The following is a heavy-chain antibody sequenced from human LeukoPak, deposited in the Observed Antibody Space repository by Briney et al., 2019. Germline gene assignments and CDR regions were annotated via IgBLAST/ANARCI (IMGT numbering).Heavy chain of an antibody. CDR2: INPNSGGT. Sequence: PEASVKVSCKASGYTFTGYYMHWVRQAPGQGLEWMGRINPNSGGTNYAQKFQGRVTMTRDTSISTAYMELSRLRSDDTAVYYCAGEGIVGATNLDYWGQGTLVTVSS. CDR3: AGEGIVGATNLDY. V-gene: IGHV1-2*06. J-gene: IGHJ4*02. D-gene: IGHD1-26*01. CDR1: GYTFTGYY.